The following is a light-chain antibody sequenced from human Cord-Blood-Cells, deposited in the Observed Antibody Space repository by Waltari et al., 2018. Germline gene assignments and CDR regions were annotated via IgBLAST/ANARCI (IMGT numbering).Light chain of an antibody. CDR2: EGS. Sequence: QSALTQPTSVSGSPCQSITITCTVTSSAVRSDNLVSWYQQHPGKAPNLMIYEGSKRPSGVSNRFAGSKTGNTASLTISGLQAEDEADYYCCSYARSSSWVFGGGTKLTVL. CDR1: SSAVRSDNL. V-gene: IGLV2-23*01. J-gene: IGLJ3*02. CDR3: CSYARSSSWV.